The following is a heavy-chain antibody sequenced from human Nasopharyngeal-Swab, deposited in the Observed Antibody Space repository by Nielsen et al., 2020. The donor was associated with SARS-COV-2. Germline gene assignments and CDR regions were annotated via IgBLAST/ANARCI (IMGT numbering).Heavy chain of an antibody. CDR3: TRDVNGYDDILTGFYRDYYYYMDV. D-gene: IGHD3-9*01. J-gene: IGHJ6*02. CDR1: GGSISSGGYF. V-gene: IGHV4-61*02. Sequence: SETLSPTCTVSGGSISSGGYFWSWVRRPAGKGLEWIGRIYSSGNANYNPSLKSRVIMSLDTSINQFSLKLSSVIAADTAVYYCTRDVNGYDDILTGFYRDYYYYMDVWGQGTPVTVSS. CDR2: IYSSGNA.